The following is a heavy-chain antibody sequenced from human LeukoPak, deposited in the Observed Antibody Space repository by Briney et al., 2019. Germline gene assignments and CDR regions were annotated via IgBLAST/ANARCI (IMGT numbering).Heavy chain of an antibody. D-gene: IGHD4-23*01. CDR2: IYPGDSDT. Sequence: GEALKISCKGSGYSFTSYWIVWGRQMPGKGREWMGIIYPGDSDTRYSPSFQGQVTISADKSISTAYLQWSSLKASDAAMYYCARLRGYYFDYWGQGTLVTVSS. V-gene: IGHV5-51*01. CDR1: GYSFTSYW. J-gene: IGHJ4*02. CDR3: ARLRGYYFDY.